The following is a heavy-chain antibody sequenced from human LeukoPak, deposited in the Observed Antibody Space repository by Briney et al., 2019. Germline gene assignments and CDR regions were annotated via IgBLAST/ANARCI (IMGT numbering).Heavy chain of an antibody. D-gene: IGHD6-13*01. J-gene: IGHJ4*02. V-gene: IGHV4-59*01. Sequence: PSETLSLTCTVSGGSISSYYWSWIRQPPGKGLEWIGYIYYSGSTNYNPSLKSRVTISVDTSKNQFSLKLSSVTAADTAVYYCARGPGIAAAGDYWGQGTLVTVSS. CDR3: ARGPGIAAAGDY. CDR2: IYYSGST. CDR1: GGSISSYY.